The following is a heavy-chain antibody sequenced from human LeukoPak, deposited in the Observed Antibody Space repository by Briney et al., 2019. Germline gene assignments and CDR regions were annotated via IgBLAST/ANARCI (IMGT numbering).Heavy chain of an antibody. CDR2: FDPEDGET. D-gene: IGHD3-10*01. Sequence: GASVKVSCRVSGYTLTELSMHWVRQAPGKGLEWMGGFDPEDGETIYAQKFQGRVTTTEDTSTDTAYMELSSLRSEDTAVYYCARGRNFLWFGESSHGGGQGTLVTVSS. CDR1: GYTLTELS. CDR3: ARGRNFLWFGESSHG. J-gene: IGHJ4*02. V-gene: IGHV1-24*01.